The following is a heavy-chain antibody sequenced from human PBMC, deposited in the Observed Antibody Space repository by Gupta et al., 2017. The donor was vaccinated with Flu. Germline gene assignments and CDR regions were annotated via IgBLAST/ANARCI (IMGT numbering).Heavy chain of an antibody. J-gene: IGHJ5*02. V-gene: IGHV1-2*06. Sequence: VQLVQSGAEVKKPGASVKVSCKASGCNFTDYYLHWVRQAPGQGLEWMGRINPHSGSRNYQQKFQGRVTITEDSSLSTAYMELSRLRSDDTAVYYCAREKFCHTTSCYRYFDPWGQGTLVTVSS. CDR2: INPHSGSR. D-gene: IGHD2-2*02. CDR3: AREKFCHTTSCYRYFDP. CDR1: GCNFTDYY.